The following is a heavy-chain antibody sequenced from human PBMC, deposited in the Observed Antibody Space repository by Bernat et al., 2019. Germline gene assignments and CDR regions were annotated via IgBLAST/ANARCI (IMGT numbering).Heavy chain of an antibody. V-gene: IGHV1-69*01. J-gene: IGHJ4*02. CDR1: GGTFSSYA. D-gene: IGHD2-8*01. CDR3: ASFDDPDCTNGVCSDY. Sequence: QVQLVQSGAEVKKPGSSVKVSCKASGGTFSSYAISWVRQAPGQGLEWMGGIIPIFGTANYAQKFQGRGTITADESTSTAYMELSSLRSEDTAVYCCASFDDPDCTNGVCSDYWGQGTLVTVSS. CDR2: IIPIFGTA.